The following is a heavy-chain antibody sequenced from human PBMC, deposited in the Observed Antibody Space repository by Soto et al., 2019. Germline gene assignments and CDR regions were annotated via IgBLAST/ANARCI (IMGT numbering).Heavy chain of an antibody. Sequence: SETLSLTCTVSGGSISSYYWSWIRQPPGKGLEWIGYIYYSGSTNYNPSLKSRVTISVDTSKNQFSLKLSSVTAADTAVYYCARDLLGYCSSTSCRREDYYGMDVWGQGTTVTVSS. CDR1: GGSISSYY. D-gene: IGHD2-2*01. J-gene: IGHJ6*02. CDR3: ARDLLGYCSSTSCRREDYYGMDV. V-gene: IGHV4-59*01. CDR2: IYYSGST.